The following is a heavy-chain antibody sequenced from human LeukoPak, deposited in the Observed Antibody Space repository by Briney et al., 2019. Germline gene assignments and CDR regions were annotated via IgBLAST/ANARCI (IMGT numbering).Heavy chain of an antibody. V-gene: IGHV3-43D*03. D-gene: IGHD6-13*01. CDR1: GFTFDDYA. CDR2: ISWDGGST. J-gene: IGHJ6*02. Sequence: GGSLRLSCAASGFTFDDYAMHWVRQAPGKGLEWVSLISWDGGSTYYADSVKGRFTISRDNSKNSLYLQMNSLRAEDTALYYCAKDILPGTLLIAAAGQDYYYGMDVWGQGTTVTVSS. CDR3: AKDILPGTLLIAAAGQDYYYGMDV.